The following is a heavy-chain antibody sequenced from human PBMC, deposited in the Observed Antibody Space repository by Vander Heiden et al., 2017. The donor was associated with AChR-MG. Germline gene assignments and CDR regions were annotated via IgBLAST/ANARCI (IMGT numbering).Heavy chain of an antibody. J-gene: IGHJ4*02. CDR1: GFPRSITY. CDR2: IKPDGSEK. CDR3: ASRSRDY. Sequence: EVQLMESGGGLVPPGGSLRLCCEAPGFPRSITYMMWFHQAPGKGLEWVANIKPDGSEKKYVDSVKGRFTISRDNAKNSLSMQMNSLRAEDTAVYYCASRSRDYWGQGILVIVSS. V-gene: IGHV3-7*01.